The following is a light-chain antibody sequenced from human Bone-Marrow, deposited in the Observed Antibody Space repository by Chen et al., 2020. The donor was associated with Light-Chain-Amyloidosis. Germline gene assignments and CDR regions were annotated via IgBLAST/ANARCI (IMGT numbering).Light chain of an antibody. CDR1: NIGSTS. J-gene: IGLJ3*02. CDR2: DDS. Sequence: SYVLTQPSSVSVAPGQTATIACGGNNIGSTSVHCYQQTPGQAPLLVVYDDSDRPSGIPERLSGSNSGNTATQTISRVEAEDEADYYCQVWDRSSDRPVFGGGTKLTVL. V-gene: IGLV3-21*02. CDR3: QVWDRSSDRPV.